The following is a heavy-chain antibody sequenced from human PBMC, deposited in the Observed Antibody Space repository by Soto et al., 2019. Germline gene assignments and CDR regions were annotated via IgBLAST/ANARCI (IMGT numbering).Heavy chain of an antibody. CDR2: INPNSGGT. CDR1: GYTFTGYY. D-gene: IGHD6-19*01. Sequence: ASVKVSCKASGYTFTGYYMHWVRQAPGQGLEWMGWINPNSGGTNYAQKFQGWVTMTRDTSISTAYMELSRLRSDDTAVYYCARAGSSSALTSVAGSPPVPYYFDYWGQGTLVTVSS. CDR3: ARAGSSSALTSVAGSPPVPYYFDY. V-gene: IGHV1-2*04. J-gene: IGHJ4*02.